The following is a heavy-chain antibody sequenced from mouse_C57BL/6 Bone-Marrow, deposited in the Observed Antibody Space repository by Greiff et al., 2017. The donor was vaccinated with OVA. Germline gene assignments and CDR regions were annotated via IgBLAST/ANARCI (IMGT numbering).Heavy chain of an antibody. V-gene: IGHV1-7*01. CDR1: GYTFTSYW. Sequence: QVQLKESGAELAKPGASVKLSCKASGYTFTSYWMHWVKQRPGQGLEWIGYINPSSGYTKYNQKFKDKATLTVDKSSSTAYMQLSSLTYEDSAVYYCARDGPPSYGYFDVWGTGTTVTVSS. CDR2: INPSSGYT. D-gene: IGHD2-3*01. CDR3: ARDGPPSYGYFDV. J-gene: IGHJ1*03.